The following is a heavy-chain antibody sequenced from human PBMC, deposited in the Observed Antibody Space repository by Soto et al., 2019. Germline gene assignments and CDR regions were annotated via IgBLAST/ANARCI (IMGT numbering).Heavy chain of an antibody. Sequence: ESGPTLVNPTQALTLTCTFSGFSLSTIPVGVGWIRQPPGKALEWLALFYWNDDKRYSPSLKNRLTLTKDTSKDQVVLTMTNMDPVDTATYYCAHRRPGAVDGAYYFDSWGQGILVTVSS. J-gene: IGHJ4*02. CDR2: FYWNDDK. V-gene: IGHV2-5*01. CDR1: GFSLSTIPVG. D-gene: IGHD6-19*01. CDR3: AHRRPGAVDGAYYFDS.